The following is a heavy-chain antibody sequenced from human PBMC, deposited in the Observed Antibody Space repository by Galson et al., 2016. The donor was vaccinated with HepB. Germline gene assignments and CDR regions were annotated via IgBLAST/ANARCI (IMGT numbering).Heavy chain of an antibody. Sequence: SVKVSCKASGSTFNVYFVHWVRQAPGQGLEWMGIINPSGGSTSYAQKFQGRVTMTRDTSTSTVYMELRSLRSEDTAVYYCARDPCGGDCYSPYRFYYYDMDVWGRGTTVTVSS. J-gene: IGHJ6*02. V-gene: IGHV1-46*02. CDR1: GSTFNVYF. D-gene: IGHD2-21*02. CDR2: INPSGGST. CDR3: ARDPCGGDCYSPYRFYYYDMDV.